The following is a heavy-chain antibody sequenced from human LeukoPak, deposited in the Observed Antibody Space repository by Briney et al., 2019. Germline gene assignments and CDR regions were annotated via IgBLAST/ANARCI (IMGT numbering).Heavy chain of an antibody. D-gene: IGHD3-3*01. Sequence: ASVKVSCKASGYTFTSYDINWVRQATGQGLEWMGWMNPNSGNTGYAQKFQGRVTMTRNTSISTAYMELSSPRSDDTAVYYCARDHGYDFWSGYYGYWGQGTLVTVSS. J-gene: IGHJ4*02. CDR3: ARDHGYDFWSGYYGY. CDR2: MNPNSGNT. V-gene: IGHV1-8*01. CDR1: GYTFTSYD.